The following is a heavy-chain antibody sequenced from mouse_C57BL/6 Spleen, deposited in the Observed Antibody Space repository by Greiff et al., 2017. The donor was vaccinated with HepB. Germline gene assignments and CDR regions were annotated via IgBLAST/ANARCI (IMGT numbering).Heavy chain of an antibody. CDR1: GYTFTSYG. V-gene: IGHV1-81*01. CDR2: IYPRSGNT. Sequence: VQRVESGAELARPGASVKLSCKASGYTFTSYGISWVKQRTGQGLEWIGEIYPRSGNTYYNEKFKGKATLTADKSSSTAYMELRSLASEDSAVYFCARDYYGSSLYYFDYWGQGTTLTVSS. CDR3: ARDYYGSSLYYFDY. J-gene: IGHJ2*01. D-gene: IGHD1-1*01.